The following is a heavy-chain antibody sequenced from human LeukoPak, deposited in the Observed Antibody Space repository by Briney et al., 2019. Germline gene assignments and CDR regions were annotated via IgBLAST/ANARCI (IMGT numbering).Heavy chain of an antibody. CDR1: GYTFTSYA. V-gene: IGHV7-4-1*02. CDR2: INTNTEYP. J-gene: IGHJ6*03. CDR3: AREVNGDYGRYYYYMDV. Sequence: ASVKVSCKASGYTFTSYAMNWVRQAPGQGREWMGWINTNTEYPQYAQGFTGRFVFSLDTSVSTAYLQISSLKAEDTAVYYCAREVNGDYGRYYYYMDVWGKGTTVTVSS. D-gene: IGHD4-17*01.